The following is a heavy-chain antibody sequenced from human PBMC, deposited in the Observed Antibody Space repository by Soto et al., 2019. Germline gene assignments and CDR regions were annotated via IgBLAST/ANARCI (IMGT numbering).Heavy chain of an antibody. CDR2: ISAYNGNT. J-gene: IGHJ3*02. D-gene: IGHD3-3*01. CDR3: ARVMNQGITIVGVVIIPDDAFDI. V-gene: IGHV1-18*01. Sequence: ASVKVSCKASGYTFTSYGISWVRQAPGQGLEWMGWISAYNGNTNYAQKLQGRVTMTTDTSTSTAYMELRSLRSDDTAVYYCARVMNQGITIVGVVIIPDDAFDIWGQGTMVTVSS. CDR1: GYTFTSYG.